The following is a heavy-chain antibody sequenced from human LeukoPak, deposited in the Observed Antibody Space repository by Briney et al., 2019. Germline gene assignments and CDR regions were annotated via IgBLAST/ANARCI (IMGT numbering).Heavy chain of an antibody. J-gene: IGHJ4*02. Sequence: QSGGSLRLSCAASGFTFSSYAMTWVRQAPGKRLEWVSAISGSGDITYYADSVKGRFTISRDNSRNTLYLQMNSLRAEDTAVYYCAKVNGPGDYWGQGTLVIVSS. CDR3: AKVNGPGDY. V-gene: IGHV3-23*01. CDR1: GFTFSSYA. D-gene: IGHD2-8*01. CDR2: ISGSGDIT.